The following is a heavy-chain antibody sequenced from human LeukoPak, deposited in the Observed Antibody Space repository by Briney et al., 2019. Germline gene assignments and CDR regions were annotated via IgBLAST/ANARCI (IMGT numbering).Heavy chain of an antibody. D-gene: IGHD3-10*02. CDR2: ISYSGST. V-gene: IGHV4-59*01. CDR1: GGSISSYY. Sequence: SETLSLTCTVSGGSISSYYWSWIRQPPGKGLEWIGYISYSGSTNYNPSLKSRVTISVDTSKNQVSLKLSSVTAADTAVYYCARSMFGELLFDYWGQGTLVTVSS. CDR3: ARSMFGELLFDY. J-gene: IGHJ4*02.